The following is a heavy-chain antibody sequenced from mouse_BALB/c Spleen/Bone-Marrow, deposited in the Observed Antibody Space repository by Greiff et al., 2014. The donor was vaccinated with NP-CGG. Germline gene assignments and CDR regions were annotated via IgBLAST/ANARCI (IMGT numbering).Heavy chain of an antibody. CDR1: GFTFSGYA. Sequence: EVMLVESGGGLVKPGGSLKLSCAASGFTFSGYAMSWVRQTPEKRLEWVATISSGGSYTYYPDSVKGRFTISRDNAKYTLYLQMSSLRSEDTAMYYCASLTGRDYWGQGTTLTVSA. D-gene: IGHD4-1*01. CDR3: ASLTGRDY. J-gene: IGHJ2*01. V-gene: IGHV5-9-1*01. CDR2: ISSGGSYT.